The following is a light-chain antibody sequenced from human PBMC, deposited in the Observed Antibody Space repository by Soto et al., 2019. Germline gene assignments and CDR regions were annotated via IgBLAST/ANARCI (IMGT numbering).Light chain of an antibody. CDR2: GIS. CDR3: LQYGTSPWT. J-gene: IGKJ1*01. V-gene: IGKV3-20*01. Sequence: EIVLTQSPGTLSLSPGERATLSCRASQSVRSSYLAWYQQKAGQTPRLLIYGISNRATGIPDRFSANGSGTDFTLTVSRLEPEDFAVYYCLQYGTSPWTFGRGTKVEIE. CDR1: QSVRSSY.